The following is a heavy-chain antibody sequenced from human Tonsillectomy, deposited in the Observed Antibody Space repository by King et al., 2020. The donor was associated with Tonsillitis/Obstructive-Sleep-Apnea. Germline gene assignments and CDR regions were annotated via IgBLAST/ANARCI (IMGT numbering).Heavy chain of an antibody. D-gene: IGHD4-11*01. J-gene: IGHJ4*02. V-gene: IGHV3-48*03. CDR2: ISSSGSTI. CDR1: GFTFSSYE. CDR3: ARVRTVTPGLRY. Sequence: VQLVESGGGLVQPGGSLRLSCAASGFTFSSYEMNWVRQAPGKGLEWVSYISSSGSTIYYPDSVKGRFTISRDNAKNSLYLQMNSLRAEDTAVYYCARVRTVTPGLRYWGQGTLFTVSS.